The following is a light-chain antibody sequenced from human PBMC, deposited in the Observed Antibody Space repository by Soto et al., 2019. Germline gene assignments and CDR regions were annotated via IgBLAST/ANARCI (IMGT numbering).Light chain of an antibody. Sequence: DIQRTQSPSTLSGSVGDRVTITCRASQSISSWLAWYQPKPGKAPKLLIYKASSLESGVPSRFSGSGSGTEFTLTIRSLQPDDFATYYCQQYNSYSTFGQGTKVDIK. CDR2: KAS. CDR3: QQYNSYST. V-gene: IGKV1-5*03. CDR1: QSISSW. J-gene: IGKJ1*01.